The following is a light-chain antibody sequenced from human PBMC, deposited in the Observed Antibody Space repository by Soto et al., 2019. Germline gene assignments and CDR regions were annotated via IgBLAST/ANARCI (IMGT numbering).Light chain of an antibody. CDR2: QTS. CDR3: QQGNTYST. Sequence: DIQLTQSPSILSASVGDRVTITCRASQSIGSWLAWYQQKPRMAPNLLIFQTSNLESGVPSRFSGSGSGTEFTLTISSLQPDDFATYYCQQGNTYSTFGQGSKVEAK. J-gene: IGKJ1*01. CDR1: QSIGSW. V-gene: IGKV1-5*03.